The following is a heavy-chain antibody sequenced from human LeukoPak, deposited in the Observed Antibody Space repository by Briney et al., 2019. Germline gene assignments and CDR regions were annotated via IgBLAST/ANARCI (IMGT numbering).Heavy chain of an antibody. V-gene: IGHV3-7*03. Sequence: GGFLRLSCAASGFTFSDYWMTWVRQAPGKGLEWVANIKRDGSEKYYVDSVKGRFTISRDNAKNSLYLQMNSLRAEDTAVYYCAKSMPDVPARGDYWGQGTLVTVSS. CDR1: GFTFSDYW. J-gene: IGHJ4*02. CDR2: IKRDGSEK. D-gene: IGHD2-2*01. CDR3: AKSMPDVPARGDY.